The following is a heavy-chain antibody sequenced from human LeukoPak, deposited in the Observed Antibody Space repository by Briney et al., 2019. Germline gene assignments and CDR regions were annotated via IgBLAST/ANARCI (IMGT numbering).Heavy chain of an antibody. V-gene: IGHV3-21*01. CDR2: ISSSSSYI. Sequence: GGSLRLSCAASGFTFSSYGMHWVRQAPGKGLEWVSSISSSSSYIYYADSVKGRFTISRDNAKNSLYLQMNSLRAEDTAVYYCAREGLDTAMADDAFDIWGQGTMVTVSS. J-gene: IGHJ3*02. CDR1: GFTFSSYG. D-gene: IGHD5-18*01. CDR3: AREGLDTAMADDAFDI.